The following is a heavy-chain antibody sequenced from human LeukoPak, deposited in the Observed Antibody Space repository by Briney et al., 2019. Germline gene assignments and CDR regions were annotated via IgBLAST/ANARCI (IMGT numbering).Heavy chain of an antibody. CDR2: INWSGGSP. J-gene: IGHJ4*02. CDR1: GFTFDDHG. CDR3: AKDLGFGESSLFYFDY. Sequence: PGGSLRLSCAASGFTFDDHGMSWVRQAPGKGLEWVSGINWSGGSPAYADSVKGRFTISRDNAKNSLYLQMNSLRAEDTAVYFCAKDLGFGESSLFYFDYWGQGTLVTVSS. D-gene: IGHD3-10*01. V-gene: IGHV3-20*04.